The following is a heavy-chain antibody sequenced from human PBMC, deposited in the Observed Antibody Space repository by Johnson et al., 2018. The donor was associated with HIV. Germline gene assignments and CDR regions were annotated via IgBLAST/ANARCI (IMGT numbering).Heavy chain of an antibody. V-gene: IGHV3-30*18. CDR3: AKDGERAVAAAFDI. CDR1: GFTFDDYG. Sequence: QVQLVESGGGLVQPGGSLRLSCAASGFTFDDYGMSWVRQAPGKGLEWVAVVSYDGSNKYYADSVKGRFTISRDNSKNTLYLQMNSLRAEDTAVYYCAKDGERAVAAAFDIWGQGTMVTVSS. CDR2: VSYDGSNK. J-gene: IGHJ3*02. D-gene: IGHD6-19*01.